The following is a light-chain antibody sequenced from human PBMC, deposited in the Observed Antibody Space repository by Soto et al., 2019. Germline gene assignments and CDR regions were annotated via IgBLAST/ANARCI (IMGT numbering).Light chain of an antibody. Sequence: QSALTQPASVSGSPGQSITISCTGTSSDVGGYNYVSWYQQHPGKAPKLMIYEVSNRSSGVSNRFSGSKSGNTASLTISGLQAEDAAYYYCSSYTSSSTRVFGTGTKLTVL. J-gene: IGLJ1*01. CDR3: SSYTSSSTRV. V-gene: IGLV2-14*01. CDR2: EVS. CDR1: SSDVGGYNY.